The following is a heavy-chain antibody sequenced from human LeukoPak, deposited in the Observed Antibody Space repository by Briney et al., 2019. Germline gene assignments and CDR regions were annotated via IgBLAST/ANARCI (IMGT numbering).Heavy chain of an antibody. J-gene: IGHJ3*02. D-gene: IGHD3-22*01. CDR2: ISGSGGST. CDR1: GFTFSSYA. Sequence: PGGSLRLSCAASGFTFSSYAMSWVRQAPGKGLEWVSAISGSGGSTYYADSVKGRFTISRDNSKNTLYPQMNSLRAEDTAVYYCAKLGYYDSSGSDAFDIWGQGTMVTVSS. V-gene: IGHV3-23*01. CDR3: AKLGYYDSSGSDAFDI.